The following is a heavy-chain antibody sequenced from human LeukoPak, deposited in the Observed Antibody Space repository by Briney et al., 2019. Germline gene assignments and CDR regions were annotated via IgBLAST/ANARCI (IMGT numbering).Heavy chain of an antibody. V-gene: IGHV3-30*18. D-gene: IGHD4/OR15-4a*01. CDR3: AKDQETRLWGLPDY. J-gene: IGHJ4*02. CDR1: GFTFSNYG. Sequence: GGSLRLSCAASGFTFSNYGIHWVRQAPGKGLEWVTIISYDGGNKYYADSVKGRFTVSRDNSKNRVYLEMNSLRAEDTALYYCAKDQETRLWGLPDYWGQGTLVTVSS. CDR2: ISYDGGNK.